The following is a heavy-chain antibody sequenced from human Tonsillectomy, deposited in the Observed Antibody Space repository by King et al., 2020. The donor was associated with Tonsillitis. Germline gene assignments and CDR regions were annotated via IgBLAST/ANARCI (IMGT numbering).Heavy chain of an antibody. CDR1: GFSLTTSGEG. D-gene: IGHD1-26*01. CDR2: IYWTDDK. CDR3: AHRQTSSGSYYDPGYFDY. V-gene: IGHV2-5*01. Sequence: TLKESGPTLVKPTQTLTLTCTFSGFSLTTSGEGVGWIRQPPGKALEWLALIYWTDDKRYSPSLKSRHTITKATSKHQVVLTMTNMDPLDTATYYCAHRQTSSGSYYDPGYFDYWGQGTLVTVSS. J-gene: IGHJ4*02.